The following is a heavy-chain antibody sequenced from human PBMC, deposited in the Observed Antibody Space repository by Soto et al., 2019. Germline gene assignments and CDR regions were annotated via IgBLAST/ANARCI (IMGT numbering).Heavy chain of an antibody. CDR2: IYYSGST. Sequence: QVQLQESGPGLVKPSQTLSLTCTVSGGSISSGGYYWSWIRQHPGKGLEWMGYIYYSGSTYYNPALKIRVTVSVDTSKNQFSLQLSSVTAADTVVYYCAGIYSGSPGGTLWYWGQGTLVNVSS. CDR3: AGIYSGSPGGTLWY. D-gene: IGHD1-26*01. J-gene: IGHJ4*02. CDR1: GGSISSGGYY. V-gene: IGHV4-31*03.